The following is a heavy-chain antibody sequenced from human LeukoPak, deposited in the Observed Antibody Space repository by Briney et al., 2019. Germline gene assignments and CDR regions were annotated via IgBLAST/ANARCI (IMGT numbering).Heavy chain of an antibody. CDR1: GYTFTSYG. J-gene: IGHJ4*02. CDR3: ARPRGSGWYEGFDY. Sequence: GSVKVSCKASGYTFTSYGISWVRQAPGQGLEWMGWISAYNGNTNYAQKLQGRVTMTTDTSTSTAYMELRSLRSDDTAVYYCARPRGSGWYEGFDYWGQGTLVTVSS. CDR2: ISAYNGNT. D-gene: IGHD6-19*01. V-gene: IGHV1-18*01.